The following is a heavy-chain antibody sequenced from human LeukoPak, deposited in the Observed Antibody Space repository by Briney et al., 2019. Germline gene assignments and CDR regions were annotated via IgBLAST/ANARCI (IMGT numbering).Heavy chain of an antibody. CDR3: ASEWFGELLDDAFDI. Sequence: GGSLRLSCAASGFTFSSYAMSWVRQAPGKGLEWVSANSGSGGSTYYADSVKGRFTISRDNAKNSLYLQMNSLRAEDTAVYYCASEWFGELLDDAFDIWGQGTMVTVSS. CDR1: GFTFSSYA. J-gene: IGHJ3*02. V-gene: IGHV3-23*01. CDR2: NSGSGGST. D-gene: IGHD3-10*01.